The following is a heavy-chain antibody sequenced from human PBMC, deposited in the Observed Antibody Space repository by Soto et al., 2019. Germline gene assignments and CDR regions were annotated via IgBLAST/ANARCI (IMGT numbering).Heavy chain of an antibody. CDR3: ARDPHCGGGNCSPDGMDV. CDR2: IYYSGST. D-gene: IGHD2-15*01. Sequence: PSETLSLTCTVSGGSISSSSYYWGWIRQPPGKGLEWIGDIYYSGSTYYNPSLKSRVTISVDTSKNQFSLKLSSVTAADTAVYYCARDPHCGGGNCSPDGMDVWGQGTTVTVSS. J-gene: IGHJ6*02. CDR1: GGSISSSSYY. V-gene: IGHV4-39*02.